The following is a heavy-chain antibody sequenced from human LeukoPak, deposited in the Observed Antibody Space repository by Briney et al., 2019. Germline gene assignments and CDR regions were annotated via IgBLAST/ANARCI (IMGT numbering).Heavy chain of an antibody. Sequence: SETLSLTCTVSGGSISSSSYYWGWIRQPPGKGLEWIGSIYYSGSTYYNPSLKSRVTISVDTSKNQFSLKLSSVTAADTAVYYCARVNELPGRDYWGQGTLVTVSS. J-gene: IGHJ4*02. V-gene: IGHV4-39*07. CDR1: GGSISSSSYY. CDR2: IYYSGST. D-gene: IGHD1-26*01. CDR3: ARVNELPGRDY.